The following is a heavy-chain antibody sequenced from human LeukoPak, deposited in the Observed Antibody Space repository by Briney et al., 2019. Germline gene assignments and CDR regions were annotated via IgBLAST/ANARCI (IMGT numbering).Heavy chain of an antibody. CDR2: MNPNSGNT. CDR1: GYTFTSYD. V-gene: IGHV1-8*01. J-gene: IGHJ6*03. Sequence: ASVKVSCMASGYTFTSYDINWVRQATGQGREWMGWMNPNSGNTGYAQKFQGRVTMTRNTSISTAYMELSSLRSEDTAVYYCARGQDGGSYLSPVWYYYYMDVWGKGTPVTISS. D-gene: IGHD1-26*01. CDR3: ARGQDGGSYLSPVWYYYYMDV.